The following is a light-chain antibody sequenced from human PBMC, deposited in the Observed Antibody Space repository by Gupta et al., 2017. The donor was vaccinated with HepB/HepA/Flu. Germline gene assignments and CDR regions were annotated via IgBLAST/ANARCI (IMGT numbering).Light chain of an antibody. CDR1: QRVSRN. Sequence: EIVMTQSPATLSVSPGERATLSCRASQRVSRNLAWYQQRPAQAPRILIYCASTRATGIPARFSGSGSGTEFTLTISSLQSEDFAVYYCQQYHNWPPLTFGGGTKVEIK. V-gene: IGKV3-15*01. J-gene: IGKJ4*01. CDR3: QQYHNWPPLT. CDR2: CAS.